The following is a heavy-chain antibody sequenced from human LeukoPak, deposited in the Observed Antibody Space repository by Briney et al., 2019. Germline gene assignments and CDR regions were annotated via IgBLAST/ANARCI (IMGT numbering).Heavy chain of an antibody. CDR1: GYSISSGYY. D-gene: IGHD2-2*01. V-gene: IGHV4-38-2*02. CDR2: IFHSGST. CDR3: ARGPTYQPIDF. J-gene: IGHJ4*02. Sequence: SETLSLTCNVSGYSISSGYYWGWIRQPPGKGLEWIGNIFHSGSTHYSPSLKSRVTISVDTSNNQFSLKLSSVTAADTAVYYCARGPTYQPIDFWGQGTLVTVSS.